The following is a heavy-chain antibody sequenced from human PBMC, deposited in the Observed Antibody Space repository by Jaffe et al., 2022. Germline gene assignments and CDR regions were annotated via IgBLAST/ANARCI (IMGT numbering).Heavy chain of an antibody. Sequence: QVQLQESGPGLVKPSETLSLTCTVSGGSINSYYWNWIRQPPGKGLEWIGYIYYTGSTDYNPSLKSRVTISVDTSKNQFSLNLRSVTAADTAVYYCARVHSSGWHEDYWGQGTLVTVSS. D-gene: IGHD6-19*01. J-gene: IGHJ4*02. V-gene: IGHV4-59*01. CDR1: GGSINSYY. CDR3: ARVHSSGWHEDY. CDR2: IYYTGST.